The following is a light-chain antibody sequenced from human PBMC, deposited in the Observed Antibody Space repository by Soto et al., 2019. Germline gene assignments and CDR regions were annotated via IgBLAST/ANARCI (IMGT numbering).Light chain of an antibody. CDR3: QQWSKGPSLT. CDR2: DAS. V-gene: IGKV3D-20*02. J-gene: IGKJ4*01. CDR1: QTVTNDY. Sequence: EVVLTQSPGTLSLSPGERVTLSCRASQTVTNDYLAWYQQKDGQAPRLLIYDASTRATGVPDRFSGSGSGPEYTLTITRLEPEDFAVYYCQQWSKGPSLTFGGGTKVDIK.